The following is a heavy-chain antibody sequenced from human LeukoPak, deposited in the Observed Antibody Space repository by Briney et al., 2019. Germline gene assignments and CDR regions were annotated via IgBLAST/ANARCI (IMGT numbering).Heavy chain of an antibody. CDR3: ARVLYILRYFDY. V-gene: IGHV3-53*01. D-gene: IGHD3-9*01. CDR2: IYSDGST. CDR1: GFIVSNNY. Sequence: PGGSLTLSCSASGFIVSNNYMSWVRQAPGKGLEWVSVIYSDGSTYYADSVKGRFTISRDNSKNTLYLQMNSLRAEDTAVYYCARVLYILRYFDYWGKGTTVTISS. J-gene: IGHJ6*04.